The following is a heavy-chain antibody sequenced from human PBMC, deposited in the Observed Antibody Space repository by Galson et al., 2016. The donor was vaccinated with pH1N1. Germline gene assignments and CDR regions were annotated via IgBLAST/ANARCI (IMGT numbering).Heavy chain of an antibody. CDR1: DYLISNCCF. CDR2: IHHTGVT. J-gene: IGHJ4*02. V-gene: IGHV4-38-2*01. Sequence: LSLTCDVSDYLISNCCFWGWIRQPPGKGLEWLGAIHHTGVTYRSPPLKSRLTISVDASKNQFSLKLSSVTAADSALYYCARQSAVAGTRKFDYWGQGTLVTVSS. D-gene: IGHD6-19*01. CDR3: ARQSAVAGTRKFDY.